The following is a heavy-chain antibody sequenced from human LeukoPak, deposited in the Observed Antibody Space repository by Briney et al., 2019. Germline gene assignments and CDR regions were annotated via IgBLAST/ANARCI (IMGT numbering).Heavy chain of an antibody. V-gene: IGHV4-39*07. CDR1: GGSISSSSYY. D-gene: IGHD2-15*01. J-gene: IGHJ3*02. CDR3: AREVVVVAATIEAFDI. CDR2: TYYSGST. Sequence: SETLSLTCTVSGGSISSSSYYWGWLRQPPGKGLEWIGSTYYSGSTYYNPSLKSPVTISVDTSKNQFSLKLSSVTAADTAVYYCAREVVVVAATIEAFDIWGQGTMVTVSS.